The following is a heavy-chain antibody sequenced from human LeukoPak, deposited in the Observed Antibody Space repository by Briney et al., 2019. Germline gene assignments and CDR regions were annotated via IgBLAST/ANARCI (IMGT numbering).Heavy chain of an antibody. CDR2: ITGGGERT. V-gene: IGHV3-23*01. CDR3: ARWFGELAFDY. D-gene: IGHD3-10*01. Sequence: PGGSLRLSCAASGFTFSEYAMNWLRQAPGKGLEWVSHITGGGERTYFADSVKGRFTMSRDNSKNTLYLQMNSLRAEDTSVYYCARWFGELAFDYWGQGTLVTVSS. J-gene: IGHJ4*02. CDR1: GFTFSEYA.